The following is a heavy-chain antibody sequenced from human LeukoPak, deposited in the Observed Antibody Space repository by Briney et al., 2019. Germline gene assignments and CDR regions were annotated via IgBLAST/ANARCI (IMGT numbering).Heavy chain of an antibody. J-gene: IGHJ3*02. D-gene: IGHD1-26*01. Sequence: GRSLRLSCTASGFTFGDYAMSWVRQAPGKGLEWVSYISSSGSTIYYADSVKGRFTISRDNAKNSLYLQMNSLRAEDTAVYYCARVYYPHAFDIWGQGTMVTVSS. CDR3: ARVYYPHAFDI. V-gene: IGHV3-11*01. CDR1: GFTFGDYA. CDR2: ISSSGSTI.